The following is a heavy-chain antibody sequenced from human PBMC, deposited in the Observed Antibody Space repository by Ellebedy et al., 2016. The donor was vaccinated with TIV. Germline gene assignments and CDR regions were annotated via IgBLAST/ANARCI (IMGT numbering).Heavy chain of an antibody. D-gene: IGHD2-2*01. CDR1: GGSFSGYS. CDR3: ARVVVPAAMLLYYYYAMDV. V-gene: IGHV4-34*01. CDR2: LNHSGST. Sequence: MPSETLSLTCAVYGGSFSGYSWSWIRRPPGKGLEWIGELNHSGSTSYNPSLKSRVTISVDTSKNQFSLKLSSVTAADTAVYYCARVVVPAAMLLYYYYAMDVWGQGTTVTVSS. J-gene: IGHJ6*02.